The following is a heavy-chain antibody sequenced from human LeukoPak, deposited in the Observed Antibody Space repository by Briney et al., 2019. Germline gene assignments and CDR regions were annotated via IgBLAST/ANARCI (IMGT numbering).Heavy chain of an antibody. Sequence: SVKVSCKASGGTFSSYAVSWVRQAPGQGLEWMGRIIPIFGTANYAQKFQGRVTITTDESTSTAYMELSSLRSEDTAVYYCACSGGSFDHPLFDYWGQGTLVTVSS. CDR1: GGTFSSYA. CDR2: IIPIFGTA. J-gene: IGHJ4*02. V-gene: IGHV1-69*05. CDR3: ACSGGSFDHPLFDY. D-gene: IGHD2-15*01.